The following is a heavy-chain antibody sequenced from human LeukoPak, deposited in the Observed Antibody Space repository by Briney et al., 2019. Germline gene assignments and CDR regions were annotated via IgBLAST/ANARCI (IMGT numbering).Heavy chain of an antibody. D-gene: IGHD3-10*01. CDR1: GGTFSSYA. CDR3: ARDVRYYGSGRQGYFQQ. J-gene: IGHJ1*01. V-gene: IGHV1-69*13. Sequence: ASVKVSCKASGGTFSSYAISWVRQAPGEGLEWMGGIIPIFGTANYAQTFQRRVTITADESTSTAYMELSSLRSEDTAVYYCARDVRYYGSGRQGYFQQWGQGTRVSVSS. CDR2: IIPIFGTA.